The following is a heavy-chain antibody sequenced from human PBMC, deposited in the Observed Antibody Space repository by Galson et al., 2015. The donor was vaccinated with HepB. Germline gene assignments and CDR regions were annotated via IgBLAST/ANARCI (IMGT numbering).Heavy chain of an antibody. J-gene: IGHJ4*02. Sequence: ETLSLTCTVSGGSISSYYWSWIRQPAGKGLEWIGRIYTSGSTNYNPSLKSRVTMSVDTSKNQFSLKLSSVTAADTAVYYCARDQPYNWNDHPPPFDYWGQGTLVAVSS. CDR2: IYTSGST. CDR1: GGSISSYY. V-gene: IGHV4-4*07. D-gene: IGHD1-20*01. CDR3: ARDQPYNWNDHPPPFDY.